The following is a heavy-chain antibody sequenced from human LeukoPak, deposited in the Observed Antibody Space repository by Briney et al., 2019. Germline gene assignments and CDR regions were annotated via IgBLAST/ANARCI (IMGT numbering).Heavy chain of an antibody. V-gene: IGHV3-23*01. Sequence: GGTLRLSCAASGFIFSSHGMNWVRQAPGKGLEWVSGISPSGDITYYADSVKGRFTISRDNSKNTLYLQMNSLRAEDTAVYYCAKGGAVSSKSITMVRGTRRYYYYMDVWGKGTTVTISS. CDR3: AKGGAVSSKSITMVRGTRRYYYYMDV. J-gene: IGHJ6*03. D-gene: IGHD3-10*01. CDR1: GFIFSSHG. CDR2: ISPSGDIT.